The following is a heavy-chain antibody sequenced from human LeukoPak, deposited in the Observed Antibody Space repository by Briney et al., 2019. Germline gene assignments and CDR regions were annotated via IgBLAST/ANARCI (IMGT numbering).Heavy chain of an antibody. CDR3: ARGGSWQYYFDY. Sequence: PSETLSLTCTVSGGSISSGGYFWSWIRQHPGKGLEWIGYISYSGSTYYNPSLKSRLTISVDTSKNQFSLKLSSVTAADTAVYYCARGGSWQYYFDYWGQGTLVTVSS. J-gene: IGHJ4*02. CDR1: GGSISSGGYF. V-gene: IGHV4-31*03. CDR2: ISYSGST. D-gene: IGHD5-12*01.